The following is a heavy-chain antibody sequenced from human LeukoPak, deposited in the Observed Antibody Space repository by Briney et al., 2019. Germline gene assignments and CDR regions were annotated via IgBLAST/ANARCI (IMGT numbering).Heavy chain of an antibody. D-gene: IGHD3-9*01. CDR1: GFTFSSYS. CDR3: ARVPGRELRYFDWLLYRDYYFDY. J-gene: IGHJ4*02. Sequence: PGGSLRLSCAASGFTFSSYSMNWVRQAPGKGLEWASSISSSSYIYYADSVKGRFTISRDNAKNSLYLQMNSLRAEDTAVYYCARVPGRELRYFDWLLYRDYYFDYWGQGTLVTVSS. V-gene: IGHV3-21*01. CDR2: ISSSSYI.